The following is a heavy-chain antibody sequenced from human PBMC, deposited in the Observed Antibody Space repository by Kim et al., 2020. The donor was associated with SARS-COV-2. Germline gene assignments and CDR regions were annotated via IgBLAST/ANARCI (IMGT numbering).Heavy chain of an antibody. CDR3: ARENGDYETEYYYYYGMDV. D-gene: IGHD4-17*01. CDR1: GYTFTSYG. Sequence: ASVKVSCKASGYTFTSYGISWVRQAPGQGLEWMGWISAYNGNTNYAQKLQGRVTMTTDTSTSTAYMELRSLRSDDTAVYYCARENGDYETEYYYYYGMDVWGQGTTVTVSS. CDR2: ISAYNGNT. V-gene: IGHV1-18*01. J-gene: IGHJ6*02.